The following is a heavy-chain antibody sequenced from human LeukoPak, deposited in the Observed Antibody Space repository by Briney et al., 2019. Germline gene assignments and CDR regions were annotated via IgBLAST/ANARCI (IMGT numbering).Heavy chain of an antibody. CDR2: FYSSGST. V-gene: IGHV4-4*07. Sequence: KASETLSLTCTVFGGSITTYSWSWIRQPARRGLEWIGRFYSSGSTDYNPSLESRVTMSVDTSKNQVSLKLSSVTAADTAIYYCARDFSSKNWFDTWGQGTLVTVSS. J-gene: IGHJ5*02. CDR1: GGSITTYS. CDR3: ARDFSSKNWFDT. D-gene: IGHD2/OR15-2a*01.